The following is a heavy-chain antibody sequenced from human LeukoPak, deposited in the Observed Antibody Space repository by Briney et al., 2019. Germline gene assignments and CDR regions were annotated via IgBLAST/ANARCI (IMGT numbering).Heavy chain of an antibody. J-gene: IGHJ4*02. CDR2: ISYDGSNK. CDR1: GFTFSSYA. CDR3: ARGGDFWSGYYHFDY. D-gene: IGHD3-3*01. V-gene: IGHV3-30-3*01. Sequence: GGSLRLSCAASGFTFSSYAMHWVRQAPGKGLEWVAVISYDGSNKYYADSVKGRFTISRDNAKNSLYLQMNSLRAEDTAVYYCARGGDFWSGYYHFDYWGQGTLVTVSS.